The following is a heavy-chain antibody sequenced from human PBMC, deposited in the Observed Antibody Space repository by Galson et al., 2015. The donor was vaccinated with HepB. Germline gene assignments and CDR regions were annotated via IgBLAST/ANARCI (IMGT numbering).Heavy chain of an antibody. CDR2: INAGNGNT. V-gene: IGHV1-3*01. J-gene: IGHJ6*02. CDR3: ARDRRPSAYGMDV. Sequence: SVKVSCKASGYTFTSYAMHWVRQAPGQRLEWMGWINAGNGNTKYSQKFQGRVTITRDTSASTAYMELSSLRSEDTAVYYCARDRRPSAYGMDVWGQGTTVTVSS. D-gene: IGHD6-25*01. CDR1: GYTFTSYA.